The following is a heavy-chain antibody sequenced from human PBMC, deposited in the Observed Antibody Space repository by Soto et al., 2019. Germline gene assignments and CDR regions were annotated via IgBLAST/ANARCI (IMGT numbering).Heavy chain of an antibody. Sequence: GGSLRLSCAASGFTVSRNYMSWVRQAPGKGLEWVSVIYSDGSTHYADSVKGRFSISRDKSKNTLSLQMNSLRAEDTAVYYCARDYYDSSGYYQGLDAFDIWGQGTMVTVSS. V-gene: IGHV3-53*05. J-gene: IGHJ3*02. D-gene: IGHD3-22*01. CDR2: IYSDGST. CDR3: ARDYYDSSGYYQGLDAFDI. CDR1: GFTVSRNY.